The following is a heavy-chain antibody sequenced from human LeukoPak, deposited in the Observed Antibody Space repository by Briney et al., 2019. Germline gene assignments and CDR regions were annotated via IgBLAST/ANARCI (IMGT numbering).Heavy chain of an antibody. CDR1: GFTFSSYS. J-gene: IGHJ4*02. CDR3: AAEMATIYTYFDY. D-gene: IGHD5-24*01. Sequence: GGSLRLSCAASGFTFSSYSMNWVRQAPGKGLEWVSSISSSSSYIYYADSVKGRFTISRDNAKNSLYLQMNSLRAEDTAVYYCAAEMATIYTYFDYWGQGTLVTVSS. CDR2: ISSSSSYI. V-gene: IGHV3-21*01.